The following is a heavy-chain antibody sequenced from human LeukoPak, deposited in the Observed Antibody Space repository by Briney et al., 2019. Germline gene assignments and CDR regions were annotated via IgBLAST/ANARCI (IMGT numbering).Heavy chain of an antibody. V-gene: IGHV4-59*08. J-gene: IGHJ4*02. CDR1: GGSIRRYY. CDR3: ARHGNYYDSSGYNYYFDY. CDR2: IYYSGST. D-gene: IGHD3-22*01. Sequence: SETLSLTCTVSGGSIRRYYWSWIRQPPGKGLEWIGNIYYSGSTKYNPSLKSRVTISVDTSKNHFSLKLSSVTAADTAVYYCARHGNYYDSSGYNYYFDYWGQGTLGTVSS.